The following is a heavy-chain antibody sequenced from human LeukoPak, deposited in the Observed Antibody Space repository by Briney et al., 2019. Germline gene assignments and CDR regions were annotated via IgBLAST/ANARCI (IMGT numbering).Heavy chain of an antibody. CDR3: AFLGYCSSTSCPGDY. J-gene: IGHJ4*02. V-gene: IGHV3-33*01. Sequence: PGGSLRLSCAASGFTFSSYVMHWVRQAPGKGLEWVAVIWYDGSNKYYADSVKGRFTISRDNSKDTLYLQMNSLRAEDTAVYYCAFLGYCSSTSCPGDYWGQGTLVTVSS. CDR2: IWYDGSNK. D-gene: IGHD2-2*01. CDR1: GFTFSSYV.